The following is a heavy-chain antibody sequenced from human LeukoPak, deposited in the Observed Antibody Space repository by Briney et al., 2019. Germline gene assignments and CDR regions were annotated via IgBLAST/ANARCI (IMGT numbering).Heavy chain of an antibody. CDR1: GGSISNYY. CDR3: ARRRQQLPNYYYYGMDV. Sequence: SETLSLTCTVSGGSISNYYWSWIRQPPGKGLEWIGSIYYSGSTYYNPSLKSRVTISVDTSKNQFSLKLSSVTAADTAVYYCARRRQQLPNYYYYGMDVWGQGTTVTVSS. J-gene: IGHJ6*02. D-gene: IGHD6-13*01. V-gene: IGHV4-39*01. CDR2: IYYSGST.